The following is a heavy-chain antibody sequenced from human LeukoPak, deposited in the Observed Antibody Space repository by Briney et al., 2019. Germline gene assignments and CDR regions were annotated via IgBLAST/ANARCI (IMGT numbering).Heavy chain of an antibody. D-gene: IGHD6-19*01. J-gene: IGHJ4*02. CDR2: ISYDGSNE. V-gene: IGHV3-30*04. CDR1: GFTFSSYV. Sequence: GGSLRLSCAASGFTFSSYVMHWVRQAPGKGLEWVAIISYDGSNEYYADSVKGRFTTSRDNSKNTLYLQMNSLRAEDTAVYYCAKEGGQWHLDYWGQGTLVTVSS. CDR3: AKEGGQWHLDY.